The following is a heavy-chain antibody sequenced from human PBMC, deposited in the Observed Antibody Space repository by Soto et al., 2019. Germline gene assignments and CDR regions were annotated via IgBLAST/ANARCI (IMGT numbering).Heavy chain of an antibody. CDR3: ARRNCFSFDY. Sequence: SETLSLTCTVSGGTISSWYWSWIRQPPGKGLEWIGYIYYSGSTNCNPSLKSRVTISVDTSKYQFSLKLSSVTATDTAVYYCARRNCFSFDYWGQGTLVTVSS. D-gene: IGHD2-15*01. CDR1: GGTISSWY. J-gene: IGHJ4*02. V-gene: IGHV4-59*08. CDR2: IYYSGST.